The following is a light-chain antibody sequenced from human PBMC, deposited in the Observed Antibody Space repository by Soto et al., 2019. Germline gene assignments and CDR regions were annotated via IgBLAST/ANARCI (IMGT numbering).Light chain of an antibody. CDR1: SSDVGTYNY. Sequence: QSVLIQPRSASGSPGQSVTISCTGTSSDVGTYNYVSWYRQHPGKAPKLMISDVSKRPSGVPDRFSGSKSDNTASLTISGLQAEDEGDYYCCSYAGSYIFVFGTGTKVTVL. J-gene: IGLJ1*01. V-gene: IGLV2-11*01. CDR2: DVS. CDR3: CSYAGSYIFV.